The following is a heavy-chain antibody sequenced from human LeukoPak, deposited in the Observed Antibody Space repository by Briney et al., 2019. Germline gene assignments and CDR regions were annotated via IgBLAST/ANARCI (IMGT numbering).Heavy chain of an antibody. Sequence: SVKVSCKASGGTFSSYTISWVRQAPGQGLEWMGRIIPILGIANYAQKFQGRVTITADKSTSTAYMELSSLRSEDTAVYCCARCLGFGMVRGVIVDNWFDPWGQGTLVTVSS. CDR3: ARCLGFGMVRGVIVDNWFDP. V-gene: IGHV1-69*02. J-gene: IGHJ5*02. CDR1: GGTFSSYT. CDR2: IIPILGIA. D-gene: IGHD3-10*01.